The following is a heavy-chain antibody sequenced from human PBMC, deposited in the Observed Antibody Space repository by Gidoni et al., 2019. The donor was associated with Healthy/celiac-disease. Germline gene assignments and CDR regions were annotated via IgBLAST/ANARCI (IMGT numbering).Heavy chain of an antibody. D-gene: IGHD3-10*01. V-gene: IGHV3-30*03. CDR2: ISYDGSNK. J-gene: IGHJ6*02. CDR1: GFTFSSYG. Sequence: QVQLVESGGGVVQPGRSLRLSCAASGFTFSSYGMPWVRQAPGKGLEWGAVISYDGSNKYYADSVKGRFTISRDNSKNTLYLQMNSLRAEDTAVYYCASPTRGSYYNYYYGMDVWGQGTTVTVSS. CDR3: ASPTRGSYYNYYYGMDV.